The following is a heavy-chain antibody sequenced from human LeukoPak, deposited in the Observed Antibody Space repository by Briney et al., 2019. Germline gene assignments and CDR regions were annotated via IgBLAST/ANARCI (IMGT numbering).Heavy chain of an antibody. V-gene: IGHV4-59*01. Sequence: SETLSLTCTVSGGSISSYYWSWIRQPPGKGLEWIGYIYYSGSTNYNPSLKSRVTISVDTSKNQFSLKLSSVTAADTAVYYCARDLTEVDAFDIWGQGTMVAVSS. D-gene: IGHD1-14*01. J-gene: IGHJ3*02. CDR2: IYYSGST. CDR1: GGSISSYY. CDR3: ARDLTEVDAFDI.